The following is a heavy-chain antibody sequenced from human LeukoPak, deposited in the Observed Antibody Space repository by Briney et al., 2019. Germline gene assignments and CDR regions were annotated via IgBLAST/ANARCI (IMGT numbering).Heavy chain of an antibody. V-gene: IGHV4-34*01. CDR3: ARGPGRAMYSSGWYRYGMDV. D-gene: IGHD6-19*01. J-gene: IGHJ6*02. CDR2: INHSGST. CDR1: GGSFSGYY. Sequence: SKTLSLTCAVYGGSFSGYYWSWIRQPPGKGLEWIGEINHSGSTNYNPSLKSRVTISVDTSKNQFSLKLSSVTAADTAVYYCARGPGRAMYSSGWYRYGMDVWGQGTTVTVSS.